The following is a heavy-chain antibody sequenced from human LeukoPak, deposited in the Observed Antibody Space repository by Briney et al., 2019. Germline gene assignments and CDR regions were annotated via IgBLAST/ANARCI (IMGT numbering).Heavy chain of an antibody. CDR1: GYTFDGIA. CDR3: SSNLPATDTTVFDI. J-gene: IGHJ4*02. V-gene: IGHV3-49*03. D-gene: IGHD4-17*01. Sequence: GRSLRLSCTASGYTFDGIALWCFRRGPGRGVEGVGFIRGSAYCGATEYAASVRGRITIARDDFKNIAYLQMNSLKAEDASECYYSSNLPATDTTVFDIWGQGTLVTVSS. CDR2: IRGSAYCGAT.